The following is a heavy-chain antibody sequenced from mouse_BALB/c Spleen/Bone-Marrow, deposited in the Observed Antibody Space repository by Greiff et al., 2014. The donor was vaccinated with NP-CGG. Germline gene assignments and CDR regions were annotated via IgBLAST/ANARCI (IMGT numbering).Heavy chain of an antibody. CDR2: IYPGNLNT. D-gene: IGHD4-1*01. CDR3: AREANWNFDY. J-gene: IGHJ2*01. CDR1: GYTFTSYY. V-gene: IGHV1S56*01. Sequence: VKLVESGPELVKPGASVRISCKASGYTFTSYYIHWVKQKPGQGLEWIGWIYPGNLNTKYNEKFKGKATLTADKSSSTAYMQLSSLTSEDFAVYFCAREANWNFDYWGQGTTLTVSS.